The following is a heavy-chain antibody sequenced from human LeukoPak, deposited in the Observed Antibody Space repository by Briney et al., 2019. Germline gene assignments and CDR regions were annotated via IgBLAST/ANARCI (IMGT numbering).Heavy chain of an antibody. CDR2: IGRGIT. J-gene: IGHJ5*02. Sequence: PGGSLRLSCAASGFTFSSYSMNWVRQAPGKGLEWVSHIGRGITYADSVKGRFTISRDNAKNTLYLQMNSLRAEDTAVYYCARDKAMGFDPWGQGTLVTVSS. D-gene: IGHD5-18*01. CDR1: GFTFSSYS. V-gene: IGHV3-48*04. CDR3: ARDKAMGFDP.